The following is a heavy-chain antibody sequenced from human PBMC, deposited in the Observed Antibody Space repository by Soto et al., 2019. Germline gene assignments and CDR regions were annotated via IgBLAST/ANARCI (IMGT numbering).Heavy chain of an antibody. CDR1: GFTFSSYE. J-gene: IGHJ4*02. D-gene: IGHD5-12*01. Sequence: GGSLRLSCAASGFTFSSYEMNWVRQAPGKGLEWVSYISSSGSTIYYADSVKGRFTISRDNAKNSLYLQMNSLRAEDTAVYYCARGRRDIVATISRYWGQGTLVTVSS. CDR2: ISSSGSTI. CDR3: ARGRRDIVATISRY. V-gene: IGHV3-48*03.